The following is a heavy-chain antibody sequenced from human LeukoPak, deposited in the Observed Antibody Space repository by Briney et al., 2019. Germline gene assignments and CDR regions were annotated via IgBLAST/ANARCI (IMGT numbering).Heavy chain of an antibody. J-gene: IGHJ3*02. D-gene: IGHD1-26*01. CDR2: IYYSGST. CDR3: ARVGVGASDGAFDI. V-gene: IGHV4-59*01. Sequence: PSETLSLTCAVYGGSFSGYYWSWIRQPPGKGLEWIGYIYYSGSTNYNPSLKSRVTISVDTSKNQFSLKLSSVTAADTAVYYCARVGVGASDGAFDIWGQGTMVTVSS. CDR1: GGSFSGYY.